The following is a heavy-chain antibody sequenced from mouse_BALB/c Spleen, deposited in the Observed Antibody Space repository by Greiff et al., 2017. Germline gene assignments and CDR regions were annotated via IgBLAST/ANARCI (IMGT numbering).Heavy chain of an antibody. CDR1: GYSITSGYY. J-gene: IGHJ3*01. V-gene: IGHV3-6*02. CDR3: ADYDYDAWFAY. Sequence: EVKLMESGPGLVKPSQSLSLTCSVTGYSITSGYYWNWIRQFPGNKLEWMGYISYDGSNNYNPSLKNRISITRDTSKNQFFLKLNSVTTEDTATYYCADYDYDAWFAYWGQGTLVTDSA. D-gene: IGHD2-4*01. CDR2: ISYDGSN.